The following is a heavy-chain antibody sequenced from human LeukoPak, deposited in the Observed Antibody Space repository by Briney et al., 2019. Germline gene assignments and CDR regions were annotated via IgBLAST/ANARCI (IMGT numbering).Heavy chain of an antibody. CDR3: ARGVGVTGGTAAGWVDY. CDR2: IRFVGSNK. CDR1: GSTFSSYG. Sequence: PGRCLRLACPPAGSTFSSYGIYCVRQAPGNWLGWEAFIRFVGSNKYYADTVKGRFTVSRDTSKDTMYLQMNNLRSDGAAVYYCARGVGVTGGTAAGWVDYWGQGALVTVSS. V-gene: IGHV3-30*02. D-gene: IGHD2-15*01. J-gene: IGHJ4*02.